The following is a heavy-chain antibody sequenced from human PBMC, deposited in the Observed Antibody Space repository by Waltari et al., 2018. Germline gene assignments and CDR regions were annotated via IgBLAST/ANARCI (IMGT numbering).Heavy chain of an antibody. CDR2: IYSGGST. J-gene: IGHJ4*02. Sequence: EVQLVETGGGLIQPGGSLRLSCAASGFTVSSNYMTWVRQAPGKGLEWVSVIYSGGSTYYADSVKGRFTISRDNSKNTLYLQMNSLRAEDTAVYYCARSPFLGITGTTGYFDYWGQGTLVTVSS. V-gene: IGHV3-53*02. CDR3: ARSPFLGITGTTGYFDY. D-gene: IGHD1-20*01. CDR1: GFTVSSNY.